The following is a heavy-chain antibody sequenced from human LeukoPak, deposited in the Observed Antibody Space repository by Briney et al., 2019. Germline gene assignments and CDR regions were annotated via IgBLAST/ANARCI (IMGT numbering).Heavy chain of an antibody. D-gene: IGHD3-10*01. Sequence: PGGSLRLSCAASGFTFSSSGMHWVRQAPGKGLEWVSSISSSSSYIYYADSVKGRFTISRDNAKNSLYLQMNSLRAEDTAVYYCARDRGAMVRGVIITWGQGTLVTVSS. CDR2: ISSSSSYI. J-gene: IGHJ5*02. CDR1: GFTFSSSG. V-gene: IGHV3-21*01. CDR3: ARDRGAMVRGVIIT.